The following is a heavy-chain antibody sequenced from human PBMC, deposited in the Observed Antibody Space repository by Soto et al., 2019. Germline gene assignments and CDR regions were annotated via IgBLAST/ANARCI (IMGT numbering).Heavy chain of an antibody. V-gene: IGHV3-23*01. D-gene: IGHD4-17*01. CDR3: AKEATVKLTYYYYYGMDV. J-gene: IGHJ6*02. CDR1: GSTFSSYA. CDR2: ISGSGGST. Sequence: GGSLRLSCAASGSTFSSYAMSWVRQAPGKGLEWVSAISGSGGSTYYADSVKGRFTISRDNSKNTLYLQMNSLRAEDTAVYYCAKEATVKLTYYYYYGMDVWGQGTTVTVSS.